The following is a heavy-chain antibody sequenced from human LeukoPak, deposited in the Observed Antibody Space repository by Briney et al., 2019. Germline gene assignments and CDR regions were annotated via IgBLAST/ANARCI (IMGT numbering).Heavy chain of an antibody. J-gene: IGHJ4*02. D-gene: IGHD5-18*01. CDR1: GGSISSGGYY. Sequence: SEILSLTCTVSGGSISSGGYYWSWIRQPAGKGREWIGRIYTSGSTNYNPSLKSRVTISVDTSKNQFSLKLSSVTAADTAVYYCARTVDTAMGYFDYWGQGTLVTVSS. CDR2: IYTSGST. CDR3: ARTVDTAMGYFDY. V-gene: IGHV4-61*02.